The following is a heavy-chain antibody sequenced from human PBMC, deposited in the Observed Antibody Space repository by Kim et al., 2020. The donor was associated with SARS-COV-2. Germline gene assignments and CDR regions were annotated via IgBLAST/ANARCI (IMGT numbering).Heavy chain of an antibody. D-gene: IGHD1-26*01. J-gene: IGHJ4*02. Sequence: SETLSLTCTVSGGSISSSSYYWGWIRQPPGKGLEWIGSIYYSGSTYYNPSLKSRVTISVDTSKNQFSLKLSSVTAADTAVYYCARQGLVGATTGYYFDYWGQGTLVTVSS. CDR3: ARQGLVGATTGYYFDY. V-gene: IGHV4-39*01. CDR1: GGSISSSSYY. CDR2: IYYSGST.